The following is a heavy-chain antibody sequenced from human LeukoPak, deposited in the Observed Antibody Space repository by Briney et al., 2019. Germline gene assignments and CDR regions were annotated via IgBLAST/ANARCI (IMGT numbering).Heavy chain of an antibody. D-gene: IGHD6-6*01. CDR1: GGSISTYY. CDR2: IYHSGST. Sequence: SETLSLTCTVSGGSISTYYWNWIRQPPGKGLEWIGYIYHSGSTNYNPSLQSRVTISVDTSKNQFSLNLNSVTAAHTAVYYCARGGAARLHFQNWGQGTLVTVSS. CDR3: ARGGAARLHFQN. V-gene: IGHV4-59*01. J-gene: IGHJ1*01.